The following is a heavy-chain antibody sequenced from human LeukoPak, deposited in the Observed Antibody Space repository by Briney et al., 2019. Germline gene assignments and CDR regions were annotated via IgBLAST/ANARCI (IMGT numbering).Heavy chain of an antibody. CDR1: GFTFSSYE. CDR3: ARGVENHFDS. Sequence: GGSLRPSCVASGFTFSSYEMNWVRQAAGKVLEWLSYIGSSDSTTHYADSVKGRFTISRDNAKNSLYLQMNSLRVEDTAVYYCARGVENHFDSWGQGTLVTVSS. V-gene: IGHV3-48*03. D-gene: IGHD1-14*01. J-gene: IGHJ4*02. CDR2: IGSSDSTT.